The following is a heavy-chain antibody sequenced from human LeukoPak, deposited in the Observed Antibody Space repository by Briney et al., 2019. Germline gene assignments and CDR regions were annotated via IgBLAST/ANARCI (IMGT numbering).Heavy chain of an antibody. V-gene: IGHV1-8*01. D-gene: IGHD1-14*01. CDR2: MNPNSGNT. CDR3: ARGRTDTSTGRVYYYYGMDV. Sequence: ASVKVSCKASGYTFTSYDINWVRQATGQGLEWMGWMNPNSGNTGYAQKFQGRVTMTRNTSISTAYMELSSLRSEDTAVYYCARGRTDTSTGRVYYYYGMDVWGQGTTVTVSS. J-gene: IGHJ6*02. CDR1: GYTFTSYD.